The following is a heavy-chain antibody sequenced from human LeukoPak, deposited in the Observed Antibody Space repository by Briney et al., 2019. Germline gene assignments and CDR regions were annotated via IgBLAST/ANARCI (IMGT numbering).Heavy chain of an antibody. CDR1: GFTFSSYS. V-gene: IGHV3-48*01. Sequence: GGSLRLSCAASGFTFSSYSMNWVRQAPGKGLEWVSYISSSSSTIYYADSVKGRFTISRDNAKNSLYLQMNSLRAEDTAVYYCARGGYGDYGGIDYWGQGTLVTVSS. D-gene: IGHD4-17*01. J-gene: IGHJ4*02. CDR2: ISSSSSTI. CDR3: ARGGYGDYGGIDY.